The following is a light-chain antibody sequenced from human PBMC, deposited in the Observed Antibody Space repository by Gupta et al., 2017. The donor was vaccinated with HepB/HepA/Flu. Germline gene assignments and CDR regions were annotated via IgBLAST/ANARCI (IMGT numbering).Light chain of an antibody. CDR3: QQSYSTLALT. CDR2: AAS. Sequence: DIQMTQSPSSLSASVGDRVTITCRASQSISSYLNWYQQKPGKAPKLLFYAASSLQSGVPSRFSGSGSVTDFTLTISSLQPEDFATYYCQQSYSTLALTFGGGTKVEIK. J-gene: IGKJ4*01. CDR1: QSISSY. V-gene: IGKV1-39*01.